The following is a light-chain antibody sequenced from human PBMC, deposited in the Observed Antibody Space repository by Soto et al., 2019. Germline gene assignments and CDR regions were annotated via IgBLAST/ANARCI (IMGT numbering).Light chain of an antibody. Sequence: EVVLTQSPGTLSLSPGEGATLSCRASQSVRGGSLAWHQQKPGPAPRLLIYSVSSRATGLPYRFSGSGSGTDFTLTISRLEPFDFAVYYCQQYGALPVTFGPGIKVDIK. CDR1: QSVRGGS. V-gene: IGKV3-20*01. CDR2: SVS. CDR3: QQYGALPVT. J-gene: IGKJ3*01.